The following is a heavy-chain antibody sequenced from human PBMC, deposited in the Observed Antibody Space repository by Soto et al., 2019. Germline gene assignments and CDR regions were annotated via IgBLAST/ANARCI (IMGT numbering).Heavy chain of an antibody. J-gene: IGHJ4*02. CDR1: GNTSTSYD. CDR3: ARGRASGSYYLLDY. Sequence: QVQLVQSGAEVKKPGASVKVSCKASGNTSTSYDINWVRQATGHGLEWMGWINPNSGNIGYAQKFQGRVTMTRDTAIRTAYMEVSRLRSDDTAVYYCARGRASGSYYLLDYWGQGTLVTVSS. D-gene: IGHD3-10*01. CDR2: INPNSGNI. V-gene: IGHV1-8*01.